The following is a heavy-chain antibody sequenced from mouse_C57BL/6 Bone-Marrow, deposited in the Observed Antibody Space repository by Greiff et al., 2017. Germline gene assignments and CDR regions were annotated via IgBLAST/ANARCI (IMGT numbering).Heavy chain of an antibody. CDR1: GFSLTSYA. D-gene: IGHD1-1*01. V-gene: IGHV2-9-1*01. CDR3: GRNGGYYGPEAY. J-gene: IGHJ3*01. CDR2: IWTGGGT. Sequence: VKLMESGPGLVAPSQSLSITCSVSGFSLTSYAISWVRQPPGKGLVGLGVIWTGGGTNYNSAFKSRLSISKNNSKSQVFLKMNSLQTDDTARYYGGRNGGYYGPEAYWGQGTLVTVSA.